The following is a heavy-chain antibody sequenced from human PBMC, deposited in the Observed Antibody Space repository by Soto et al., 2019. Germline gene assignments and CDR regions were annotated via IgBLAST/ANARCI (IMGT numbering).Heavy chain of an antibody. CDR1: GFSLTTTGVG. D-gene: IGHD3-10*01. J-gene: IGHJ4*02. V-gene: IGHV2-5*02. Sequence: QITLTESGPTLVKPTQTLTLTCTFSGFSLTTTGVGVGWIRQPPGKALEWFALLYWDANIRYSPSLKSRLTITQDTSKHLVVLTMTNMHPVDTAPNYCVHNSRTYYHGSGSNPPLDYGGQGTLVTVSP. CDR3: VHNSRTYYHGSGSNPPLDY. CDR2: LYWDANI.